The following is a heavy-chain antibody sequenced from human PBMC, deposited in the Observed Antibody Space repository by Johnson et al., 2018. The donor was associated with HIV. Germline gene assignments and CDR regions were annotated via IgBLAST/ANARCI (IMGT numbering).Heavy chain of an antibody. V-gene: IGHV3-7*01. CDR3: ASSLGGDYRFCDAFDI. D-gene: IGHD4-11*01. CDR2: IKQDGSEK. J-gene: IGHJ3*02. CDR1: GFTFSSYW. Sequence: MQLVESGGGLVQPGGSLRLSCAASGFTFSSYWMSWVRQAPGKGLEWVANIKQDGSEKYYVDSVKGRFTISRDNAKNSLYLQMNSLRAEDTAVYYCASSLGGDYRFCDAFDIWGQGTMVTVSS.